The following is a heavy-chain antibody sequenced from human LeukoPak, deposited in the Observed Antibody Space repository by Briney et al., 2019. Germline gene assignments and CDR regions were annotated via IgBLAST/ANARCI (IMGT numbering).Heavy chain of an antibody. CDR2: IWYDGSNK. CDR1: GVTFSSYG. D-gene: IGHD2-2*01. J-gene: IGHJ5*02. CDR3: AKDSRAYCSSTSCPPWFDP. V-gene: IGHV3-33*06. Sequence: GGSLRLSCAASGVTFSSYGMHWVRQAPGKGLEWVAVIWYDGSNKYYADSVKGRFTISRDNSKNTLYLQMNSLRAEDTAVYYCAKDSRAYCSSTSCPPWFDPWGQGTLVTVSS.